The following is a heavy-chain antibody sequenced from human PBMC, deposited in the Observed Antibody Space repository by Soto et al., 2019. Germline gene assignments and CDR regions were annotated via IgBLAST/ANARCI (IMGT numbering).Heavy chain of an antibody. Sequence: SETLSLTCTVSGGSISSSSYYWGWIRQPPGKGLEWIGSIFYSGSTYYNPSLKSRVTISVDTSKNQFSLKLSSVTAADTAVYYCARRRIEGGEGYYYGMDVWGQGTTVTVSS. CDR3: ARRRIEGGEGYYYGMDV. D-gene: IGHD3-10*01. J-gene: IGHJ6*02. CDR1: GGSISSSSYY. V-gene: IGHV4-39*01. CDR2: IFYSGST.